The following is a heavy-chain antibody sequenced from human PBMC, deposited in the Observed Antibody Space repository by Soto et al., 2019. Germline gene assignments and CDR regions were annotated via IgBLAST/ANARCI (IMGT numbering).Heavy chain of an antibody. CDR2: ISWNSGSI. CDR1: GFTFDDYA. J-gene: IGHJ4*02. V-gene: IGHV3-9*01. D-gene: IGHD6-6*01. CDR3: AKDRGRTIAARFFDY. Sequence: SLRLSCAASGFTFDDYAMHWVRQAPGKGLEWVSGISWNSGSIGYADSVKGRFTISRDNAKNSLYLQMNSLRAEDTALYYCAKDRGRTIAARFFDYWGQGTLVTVSS.